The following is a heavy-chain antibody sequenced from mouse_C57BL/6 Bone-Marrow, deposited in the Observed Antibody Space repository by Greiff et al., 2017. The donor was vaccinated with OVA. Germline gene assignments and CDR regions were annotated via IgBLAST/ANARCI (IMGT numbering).Heavy chain of an antibody. Sequence: QVQLQQSGAELARPGASVKMSCKASGYTFTSYTMHWVKQRPGQGLEWIGYINPSSGYTKYNQKFKGKATLTADKSSSTAYMELRSLTSEDSAVYFCARKGYGSSWYFDVWGTGTTVTVSS. D-gene: IGHD1-1*01. CDR2: INPSSGYT. CDR3: ARKGYGSSWYFDV. J-gene: IGHJ1*03. CDR1: GYTFTSYT. V-gene: IGHV1-4*01.